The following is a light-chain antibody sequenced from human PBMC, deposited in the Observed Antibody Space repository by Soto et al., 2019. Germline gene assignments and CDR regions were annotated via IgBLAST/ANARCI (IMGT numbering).Light chain of an antibody. CDR3: SSYTSSSAPSAV. Sequence: QSALTQPASVSGSPGQSITISCTGTSSDVGGYNYVSWYQQHPGKAPKLMIYDVSNRPSGVSNRFSGSKSGNTASLTISGLQAADDADYFCSSYTSSSAPSAVFGGGTQLAVL. CDR1: SSDVGGYNY. CDR2: DVS. V-gene: IGLV2-14*01. J-gene: IGLJ7*01.